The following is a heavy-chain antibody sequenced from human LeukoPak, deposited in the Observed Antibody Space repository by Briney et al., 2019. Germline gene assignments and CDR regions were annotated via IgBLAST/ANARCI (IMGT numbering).Heavy chain of an antibody. CDR1: GFIFNIFP. CDR3: ARGGKWGYFDY. Sequence: SGGSLRLSCAVSGFIFNIFPMHWVRQSPGKGLECVAVISYDGNNKYYADSVNGRFTISRDNSKNTLFLQINRQRTEATAIYHGARGGKWGYFDYWGQGTLVTVSS. V-gene: IGHV3-30*04. D-gene: IGHD3-16*01. CDR2: ISYDGNNK. J-gene: IGHJ4*02.